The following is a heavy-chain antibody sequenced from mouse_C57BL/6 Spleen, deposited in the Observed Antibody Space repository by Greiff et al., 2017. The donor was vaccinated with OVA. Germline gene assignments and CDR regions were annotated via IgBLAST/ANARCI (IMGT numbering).Heavy chain of an antibody. Sequence: VQRVESGAELVKPGASVKLSCKASGYTFTEYTIHWVKQRSGQGLEWIGWFYPGSGSIKYNEKFKDKATLTADKSSSTVYMELSSLTSEDSAVYFCARHEDGLTGSYYFDYWGQGTTLTVSS. V-gene: IGHV1-62-2*01. CDR2: FYPGSGSI. CDR3: ARHEDGLTGSYYFDY. D-gene: IGHD4-1*01. J-gene: IGHJ2*01. CDR1: GYTFTEYT.